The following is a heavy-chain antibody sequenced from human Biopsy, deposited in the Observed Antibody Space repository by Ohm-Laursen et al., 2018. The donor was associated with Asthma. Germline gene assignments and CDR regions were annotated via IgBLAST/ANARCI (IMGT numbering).Heavy chain of an antibody. CDR3: ARTYYDFLTGQVKDVFGV. CDR2: VNTGNGDT. CDR1: GYNFISFA. Sequence: ASVKVSCKASGYNFISFAIHRVRQVPGQRLEWMGWVNTGNGDTKYSQKFQGRVTITRDTSASTAYMELRSLRSEDTATYYCARTYYDFLTGQVKDVFGVWGQGTMVTVSS. V-gene: IGHV1-3*04. D-gene: IGHD3-9*01. J-gene: IGHJ3*01.